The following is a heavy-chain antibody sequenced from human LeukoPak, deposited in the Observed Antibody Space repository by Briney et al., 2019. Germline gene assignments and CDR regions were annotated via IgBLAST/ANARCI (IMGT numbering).Heavy chain of an antibody. J-gene: IGHJ4*02. Sequence: SETLSLTCAVYGGSFSGYYWSWIRQPPGKGLEWIGEINHSGSTNYNPSLKSRVTISVDTSKNQFSLKLSSVTAADTAVYYCARMRLWFGELLWYFDYWGQGTLVTVSS. CDR1: GGSFSGYY. D-gene: IGHD3-10*01. CDR3: ARMRLWFGELLWYFDY. CDR2: INHSGST. V-gene: IGHV4-34*01.